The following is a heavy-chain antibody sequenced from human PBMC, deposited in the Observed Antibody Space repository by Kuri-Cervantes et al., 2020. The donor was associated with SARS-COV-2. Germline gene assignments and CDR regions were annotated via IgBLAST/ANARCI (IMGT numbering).Heavy chain of an antibody. J-gene: IGHJ6*01. D-gene: IGHD3-3*01. CDR3: AGEPRIDYDFWSGYYIP. V-gene: IGHV3-30*04. CDR2: ISYAGDTL. CDR1: GFTFTDYA. Sequence: GESLKISCAASGFTFTDYAMHWVRQAPGKGLEWVAIISYAGDTLYADSVKGRFTISRDNSKSTLYLQMNSLRAEDTAVYYCAGEPRIDYDFWSGYYIPWGQGTTVTVSS.